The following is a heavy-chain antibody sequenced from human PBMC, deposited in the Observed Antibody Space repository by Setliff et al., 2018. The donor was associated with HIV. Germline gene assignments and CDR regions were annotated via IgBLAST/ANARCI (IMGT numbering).Heavy chain of an antibody. J-gene: IGHJ3*02. CDR1: GESLSAYY. V-gene: IGHV4-34*01. CDR2: ISHGGSA. Sequence: SETLSLTCAVYGESLSAYYWTWIRQPPGKGLEWIGEISHGGSANYNPSLKSRVTISEDTSKNQFSLKLKSATAADTAVYYCARGRGPVGGDAIDIWSQGTMVTVSS. CDR3: ARGRGPVGGDAIDI. D-gene: IGHD3-16*01.